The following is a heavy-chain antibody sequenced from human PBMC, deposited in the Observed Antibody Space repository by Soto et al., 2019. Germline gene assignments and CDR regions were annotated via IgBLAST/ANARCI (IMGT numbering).Heavy chain of an antibody. CDR2: IYYSGST. J-gene: IGHJ4*02. CDR1: GGSISSGGYY. D-gene: IGHD5-18*01. CDR3: AGGKRGDLRGYSYGIFDY. V-gene: IGHV4-31*03. Sequence: QVQPQESGPGLVKPSQTLSLTCTVSGGSISSGGYYWSWIRQHPGKGLEWIGYIYYSGSTYYNPSLKGRVTISVDTSKNQFSLKLSSVTAADTAVYYCAGGKRGDLRGYSYGIFDYWGQGTLVTVSS.